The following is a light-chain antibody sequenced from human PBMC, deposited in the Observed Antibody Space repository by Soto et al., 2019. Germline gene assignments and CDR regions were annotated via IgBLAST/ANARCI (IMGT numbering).Light chain of an antibody. V-gene: IGKV3-20*01. CDR1: ETVASNY. CDR2: GAS. CDR3: QQCGNSPLFT. J-gene: IGKJ3*01. Sequence: EVVLTQSPGILSLSPGERATLSCRASETVASNYLAWYQQKPGQPPRLLIYGASNRATGIPDRFSGSGSGTDFTLTISRLEPEDIAIYYCQQCGNSPLFTFCPGTKVDLK.